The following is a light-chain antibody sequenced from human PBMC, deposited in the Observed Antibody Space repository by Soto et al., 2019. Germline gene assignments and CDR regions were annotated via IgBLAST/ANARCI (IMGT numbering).Light chain of an antibody. CDR1: SSDVGGYDY. V-gene: IGLV2-8*01. J-gene: IGLJ1*01. CDR2: EVT. Sequence: QSVLTQPPSASGSPGQSVTISCIGTSSDVGGYDYVSWYRQHPGKAPKLIISEVTKRPSGVPDRFSGSKSGNTASLTVSGLQAEDEADYYCSSYAGNNNFCVFGTGTKVTVL. CDR3: SSYAGNNNFCV.